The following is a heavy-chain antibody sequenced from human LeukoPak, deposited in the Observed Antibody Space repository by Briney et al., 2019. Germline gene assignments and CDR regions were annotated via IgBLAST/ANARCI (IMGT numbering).Heavy chain of an antibody. CDR2: INPNSGGT. D-gene: IGHD6-13*01. Sequence: ASVKVSCKASGYTFTSYGISWVRQAPGQGLEWMGWINPNSGGTNYAQKFQGWVTMTRDTSISTAYMELSRLRSDDTAVYYCARDGSSWYPYYYYGMDVWGQGTTVTVSS. V-gene: IGHV1-2*04. CDR3: ARDGSSWYPYYYYGMDV. J-gene: IGHJ6*02. CDR1: GYTFTSYG.